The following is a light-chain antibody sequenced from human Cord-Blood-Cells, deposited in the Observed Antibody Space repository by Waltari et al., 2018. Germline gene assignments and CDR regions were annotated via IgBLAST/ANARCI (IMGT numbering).Light chain of an antibody. Sequence: SYELTQPPSVSVSPGQTVSITCSGDKLGDKYACWYQQKPGQSPVLVIYQYSKRPSGIPGRFSGSNSGNTATLTISGTQAMDEADYYCQAWDSSTVVFGGGTKLTVL. CDR2: QYS. V-gene: IGLV3-1*01. CDR3: QAWDSSTVV. CDR1: KLGDKY. J-gene: IGLJ2*01.